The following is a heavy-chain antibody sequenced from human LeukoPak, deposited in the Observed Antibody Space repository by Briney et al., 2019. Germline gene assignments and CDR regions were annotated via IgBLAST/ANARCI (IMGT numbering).Heavy chain of an antibody. V-gene: IGHV3-7*01. Sequence: GGSLRLSCAASGFTFSNYWMSWVRQAPGKGLEWVANIMQDGSEKYYVDSVKGRFTISRENAKNSLYLQMNSLRAEDTAVYYCARRYCGGDCHSPYFDYWGQGTLVTVSS. CDR2: IMQDGSEK. CDR3: ARRYCGGDCHSPYFDY. J-gene: IGHJ4*02. D-gene: IGHD2-21*02. CDR1: GFTFSNYW.